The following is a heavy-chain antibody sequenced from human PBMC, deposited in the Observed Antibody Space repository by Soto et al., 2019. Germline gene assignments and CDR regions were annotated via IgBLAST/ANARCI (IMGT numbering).Heavy chain of an antibody. CDR3: ARGVRTGFYGMDV. D-gene: IGHD3-10*01. CDR2: IIPIFGTS. CDR1: GGTLSNYA. J-gene: IGHJ6*02. V-gene: IGHV1-69*13. Sequence: ASVKVSCKASGGTLSNYALSWVRQAPGQGLEWVGGIIPIFGTSNYAQNFQGRVTITADESTSTAYMELSSLRSEDTAVYYCARGVRTGFYGMDVWGQGTTVTVSS.